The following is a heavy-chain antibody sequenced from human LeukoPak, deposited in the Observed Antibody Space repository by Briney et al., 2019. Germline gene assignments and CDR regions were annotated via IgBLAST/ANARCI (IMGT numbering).Heavy chain of an antibody. Sequence: GGSLRLSCAASGFTFSSYAMSWVRQAPGKGLEWVSAISGSGGSTYYADSVKGRFTISRDNSKNTLYLQMNSLRAEDTAVYYCAQNPVLEWLLYRGYFDYWGQGTLVTVSS. CDR2: ISGSGGST. CDR1: GFTFSSYA. CDR3: AQNPVLEWLLYRGYFDY. J-gene: IGHJ4*02. V-gene: IGHV3-23*01. D-gene: IGHD3-3*01.